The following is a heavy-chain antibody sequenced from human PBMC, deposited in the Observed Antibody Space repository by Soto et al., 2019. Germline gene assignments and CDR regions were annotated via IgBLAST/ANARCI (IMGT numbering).Heavy chain of an antibody. J-gene: IGHJ4*02. CDR1: GGSIRSSHS. Sequence: SETLSLTCAVSGGSIRSSHSWSWFRQPPGKGLEWIGEIYQSGSTNYNPSLKSRVTIFDDKSKNEFSLKLNSVTAEDTAVYFCTRAVALPGLFYFDFWGQGRLVTLSS. CDR3: TRAVALPGLFYFDF. CDR2: IYQSGST. V-gene: IGHV4-4*02. D-gene: IGHD2-21*01.